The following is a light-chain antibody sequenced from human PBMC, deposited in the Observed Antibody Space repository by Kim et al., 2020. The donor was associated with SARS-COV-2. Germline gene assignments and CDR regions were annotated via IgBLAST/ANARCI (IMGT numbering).Light chain of an antibody. CDR1: SNKVGRQC. CDR2: RNN. V-gene: IGLV10-54*01. CDR3: SAWDRSLSGRV. Sequence: QSATLTCSGNSNKVGRQCASWLQQHQGHPPKVLFYRNNQRPSGISERLSASRSGNTASLTISGLRPEDEADYYCSAWDRSLSGRVFGGGTQLTVL. J-gene: IGLJ2*01.